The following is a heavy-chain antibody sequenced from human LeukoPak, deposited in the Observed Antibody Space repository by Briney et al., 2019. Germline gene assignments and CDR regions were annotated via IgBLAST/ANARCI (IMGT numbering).Heavy chain of an antibody. CDR3: ARGTLRGWYEREDYFDY. J-gene: IGHJ4*02. V-gene: IGHV1-2*04. Sequence: ASVKVSCKASGYTFTGYYMHWVRQAPGQGLEWMGWINPDSGGTNYAQKFQGWVTVTRDTSINTVYMDLSRLRSDDTAVYYCARGTLRGWYEREDYFDYWGQGTLVTVSS. CDR2: INPDSGGT. D-gene: IGHD6-19*01. CDR1: GYTFTGYY.